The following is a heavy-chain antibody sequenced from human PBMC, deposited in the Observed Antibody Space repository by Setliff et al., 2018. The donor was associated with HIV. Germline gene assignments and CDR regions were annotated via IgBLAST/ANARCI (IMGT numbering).Heavy chain of an antibody. V-gene: IGHV1-18*01. Sequence: VSCKVSGYTFSSDGISWVRQAPGQGLEWMGWSNAYNGNTNYIEKLQGRVTMTTDTSTSTAYMELRSLRSDDTAVYYCARDAPGNTESAPGYWGQGTLVTVSS. CDR3: ARDAPGNTESAPGY. CDR1: GYTFSSDG. D-gene: IGHD1-7*01. J-gene: IGHJ4*02. CDR2: SNAYNGNT.